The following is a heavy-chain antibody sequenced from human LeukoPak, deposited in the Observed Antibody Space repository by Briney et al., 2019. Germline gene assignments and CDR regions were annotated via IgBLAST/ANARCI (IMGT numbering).Heavy chain of an antibody. Sequence: GGSLRLSCAASGFTFSSYGMHWVRQAPGKGLEWVAVIWYDGSNKYYADSVKGRFTISRDNSKNTLYLQMNSLRAEDTAVYYCARANTYDSNYYYGMDVWGQGTTVTVSS. CDR3: ARANTYDSNYYYGMDV. CDR2: IWYDGSNK. D-gene: IGHD5-12*01. CDR1: GFTFSSYG. V-gene: IGHV3-33*01. J-gene: IGHJ6*02.